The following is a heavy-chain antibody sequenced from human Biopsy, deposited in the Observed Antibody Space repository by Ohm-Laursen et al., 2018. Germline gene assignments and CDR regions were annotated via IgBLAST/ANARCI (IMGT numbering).Heavy chain of an antibody. CDR1: GGTFTRYA. Sequence: EASVKVSCKASGGTFTRYAMHWVRQAPGQGLEWMGRIISVHDIANYAQKFQGRVTITADKSTSTAYMELRNMRSEDTAMYYCARTLVDCTSGTCYDVGDGMDVWGQGTTVIVSS. CDR3: ARTLVDCTSGTCYDVGDGMDV. CDR2: IISVHDIA. V-gene: IGHV1-69*04. J-gene: IGHJ6*02. D-gene: IGHD2-15*01.